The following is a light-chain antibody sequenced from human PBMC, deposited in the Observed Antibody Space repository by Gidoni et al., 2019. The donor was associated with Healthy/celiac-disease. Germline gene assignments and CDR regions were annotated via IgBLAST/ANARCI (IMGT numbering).Light chain of an antibody. V-gene: IGLV3-1*01. Sequence: SYELTQPPSVSVSPGQTASITCSGDKLGDKYACWYQQTPGQSPVLVIYQDSKRPSGIPERFSGSNSGNTATLTISGTQAMDEADYYCQAWDSSPGVFGGGTKLTVL. CDR2: QDS. CDR1: KLGDKY. J-gene: IGLJ2*01. CDR3: QAWDSSPGV.